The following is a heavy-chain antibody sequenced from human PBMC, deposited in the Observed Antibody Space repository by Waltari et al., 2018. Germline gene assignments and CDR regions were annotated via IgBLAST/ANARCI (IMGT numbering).Heavy chain of an antibody. Sequence: EMQLLESEGGLVQPGGSLRLSGAAPGFPFSTYTMNWVRQAPGKGLAWVAVMPASGLMDYGDSVKGRFIISRDNSKNTLYLEMYRLRVEDTARYYCAKDEGARLAPTFGMDAWGQGTTVIVSS. CDR1: GFPFSTYT. V-gene: IGHV3-23*01. CDR3: AKDEGARLAPTFGMDA. D-gene: IGHD6-6*01. CDR2: MPASGLM. J-gene: IGHJ6*02.